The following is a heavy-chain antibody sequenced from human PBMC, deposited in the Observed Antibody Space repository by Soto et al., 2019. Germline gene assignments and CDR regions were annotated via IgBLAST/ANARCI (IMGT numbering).Heavy chain of an antibody. D-gene: IGHD3-9*01. CDR2: IYYSGST. J-gene: IGHJ1*01. CDR3: ARHGIDILTGYYTAEYFQH. CDR1: GGSISSSSYY. V-gene: IGHV4-39*01. Sequence: SETLSLTCAVSGGSISSSSYYWGWIRQPPGKGLEWIGSIYYSGSTYYNPSLKSRVTISVDTSKNQFSLKLSSVTAADTAVYYCARHGIDILTGYYTAEYFQHWGQGTLVTVSS.